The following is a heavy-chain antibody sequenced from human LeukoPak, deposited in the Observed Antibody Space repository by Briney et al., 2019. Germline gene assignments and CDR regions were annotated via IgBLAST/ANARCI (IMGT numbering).Heavy chain of an antibody. CDR3: ARGRGGFGYYDSSGFDY. D-gene: IGHD3-22*01. CDR1: GGSISSGGYS. CDR2: IYHSGST. Sequence: SETLSLTCAVSGGSISSGGYSWSWIRQPPGKGLEWIGSIYHSGSTYYNPSLKSRVTISVDRSKKQFSLKLSSVTAADTAVYYCARGRGGFGYYDSSGFDYWGQGTLVTVSS. V-gene: IGHV4-30-2*01. J-gene: IGHJ4*02.